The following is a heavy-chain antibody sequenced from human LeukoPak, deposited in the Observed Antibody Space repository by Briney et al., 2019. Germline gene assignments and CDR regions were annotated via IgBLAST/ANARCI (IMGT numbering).Heavy chain of an antibody. D-gene: IGHD3-22*01. CDR1: GFTFSSYG. V-gene: IGHV3-23*01. J-gene: IGHJ4*02. Sequence: GGSLRLSCAASGFTFSSYGMSWVRQAPGKGLEWVSTISRSGVATYYANSVKGRFTISRDNSKNTVYLQMNSLRAEDTAIYYCAKHSHDGSAPYYEVQLDYWGQGTLVTVSS. CDR3: AKHSHDGSAPYYEVQLDY. CDR2: ISRSGVAT.